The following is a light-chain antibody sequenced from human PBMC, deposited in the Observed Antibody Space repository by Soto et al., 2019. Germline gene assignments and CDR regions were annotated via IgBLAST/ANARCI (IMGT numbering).Light chain of an antibody. J-gene: IGKJ1*01. Sequence: EIVLTQSPATLSLSPGERATLSCRASQSVSSYLTWYQQKPGQAPRLLIYDASKKATDIPARFSGSGSWTDFTLTISSLEPEDFAVYYCQQRSNWPWTFGQGTNVDIK. CDR2: DAS. V-gene: IGKV3-11*01. CDR3: QQRSNWPWT. CDR1: QSVSSY.